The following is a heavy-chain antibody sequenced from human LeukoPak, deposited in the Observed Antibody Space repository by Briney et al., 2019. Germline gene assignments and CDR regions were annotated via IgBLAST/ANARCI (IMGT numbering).Heavy chain of an antibody. CDR2: IFSGGSI. CDR3: LWFGSGGFDY. Sequence: GGSLRLSCAASGFSVSFNYMTWVRQAPGKGLEWVSVIFSGGSIYYADSVKGRFTISRDNSKNTLYLQMNSLRAEDTAVYYCLWFGSGGFDYWGQGTLVTVSS. CDR1: GFSVSFNY. J-gene: IGHJ4*02. V-gene: IGHV3-53*01. D-gene: IGHD3-10*01.